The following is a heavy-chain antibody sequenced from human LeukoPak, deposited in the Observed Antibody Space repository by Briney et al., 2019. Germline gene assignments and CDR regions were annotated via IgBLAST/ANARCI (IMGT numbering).Heavy chain of an antibody. CDR2: INPNSGGT. Sequence: ASVKVSCKASGYTFTGYYMHWVRQAPGQGLEWMGWINPNSGGTNYAQKFQGRVTMTRDTSISTAYMELSRPRSDDTAVYYCARELIDDFWSGYYRYFDYWGQGTLVAVSS. CDR1: GYTFTGYY. V-gene: IGHV1-2*02. D-gene: IGHD3-3*01. CDR3: ARELIDDFWSGYYRYFDY. J-gene: IGHJ4*02.